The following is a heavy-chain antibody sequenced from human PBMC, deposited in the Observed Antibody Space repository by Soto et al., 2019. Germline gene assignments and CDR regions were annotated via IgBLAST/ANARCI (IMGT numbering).Heavy chain of an antibody. V-gene: IGHV4-30-4*01. CDR2: IFYSGST. Sequence: QVQLRETGPGLVKPSQTLSLTCTVSGGSISNGEYYWSWVRQPPGKGLEWIAYIFYSGSTFYNPSLKSRVTISVATSKNQFSLKLSSVTAADTAVYYCARVRYFETKGWSDTWGQGTLVTVSS. J-gene: IGHJ5*02. D-gene: IGHD3-9*01. CDR3: ARVRYFETKGWSDT. CDR1: GGSISNGEYY.